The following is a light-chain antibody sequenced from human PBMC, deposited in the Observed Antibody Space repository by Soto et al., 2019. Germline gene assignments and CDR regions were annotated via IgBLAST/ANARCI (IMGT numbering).Light chain of an antibody. Sequence: QSVLTQPPSASGTPGQTVTISCYGSSSKIGSSYVFWYQQLPGTAPKLLIYRNNQRPSGVPDRFSGSKSGTSASLAISGLRSVDEADYYCASWDDTLDVVFGGGTKLTVL. CDR3: ASWDDTLDVV. CDR2: RNN. CDR1: SSKIGSSY. J-gene: IGLJ2*01. V-gene: IGLV1-47*01.